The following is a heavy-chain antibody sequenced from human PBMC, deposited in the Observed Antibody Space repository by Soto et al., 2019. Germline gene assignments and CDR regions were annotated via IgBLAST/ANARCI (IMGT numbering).Heavy chain of an antibody. V-gene: IGHV1-24*01. CDR3: ARSSRDFWSGGPFDP. CDR1: GYTLTELS. J-gene: IGHJ5*02. D-gene: IGHD3-3*01. Sequence: ASVKVSCKVSGYTLTELSMHWVRQAPGKGLEWMGGFDPEDGETIYAQKFQGRVTMTTDTSTDTAYMELSSLRSEDTAVYYCARSSRDFWSGGPFDPWGQGTLVTVSS. CDR2: FDPEDGET.